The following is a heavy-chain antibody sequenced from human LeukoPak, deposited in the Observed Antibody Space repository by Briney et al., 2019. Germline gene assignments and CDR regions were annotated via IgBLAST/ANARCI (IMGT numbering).Heavy chain of an antibody. CDR1: GFTFSSYW. CDR3: ARDQLYCTGGICYFDN. CDR2: INSDGRST. J-gene: IGHJ4*02. D-gene: IGHD2-8*02. V-gene: IGHV3-74*01. Sequence: GGSLRLSCVASGFTFSSYWMHWVRQAPGKGLVWVTHINSDGRSTSFADSVKGRSTISRDNAKNTLYLQMNSLRTEDTAVYYCARDQLYCTGGICYFDNWGQGTLVTVSS.